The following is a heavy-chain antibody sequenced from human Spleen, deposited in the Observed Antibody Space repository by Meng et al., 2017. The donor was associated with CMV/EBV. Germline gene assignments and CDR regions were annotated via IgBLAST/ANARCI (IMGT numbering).Heavy chain of an antibody. D-gene: IGHD1-26*01. CDR1: GGSLSGYY. Sequence: ESLKISFTVYGGSLSGYYWSWIRQPPEKGLEWIGEVNHSGGINYNPSLKSRVTISVDTSKKQFSLKLTSVTAADTAVYYCARGPISGSGMDPWGQGTLVTVSS. CDR3: ARGPISGSGMDP. J-gene: IGHJ5*02. CDR2: VNHSGGI. V-gene: IGHV4-34*01.